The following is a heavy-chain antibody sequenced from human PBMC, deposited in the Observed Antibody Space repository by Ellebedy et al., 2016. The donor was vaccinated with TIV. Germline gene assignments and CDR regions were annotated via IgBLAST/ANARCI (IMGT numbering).Heavy chain of an antibody. CDR3: AREGVGDINSYFDY. V-gene: IGHV1-69*13. Sequence: SVKVSXKASGGTFSSYTITWVRQAPGQGLKWMGGIIPVFGTASYALKFQGRITITADESTSTAYMELSSLRSEDTAVYYCAREGVGDINSYFDYWGQGTLVTVSS. D-gene: IGHD3-16*02. CDR2: IIPVFGTA. CDR1: GGTFSSYT. J-gene: IGHJ4*02.